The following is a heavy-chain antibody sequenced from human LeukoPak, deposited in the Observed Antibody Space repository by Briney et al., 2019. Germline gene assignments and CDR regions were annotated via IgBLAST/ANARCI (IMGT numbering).Heavy chain of an antibody. V-gene: IGHV1-69*11. D-gene: IGHD4-17*01. CDR3: ARDYTVTGFDY. CDR1: GGTFSSYA. J-gene: IGHJ4*02. Sequence: SVKVSRKASGGTFSSYAISWVRQAPGQGLEWMGRIIPILGTANYAQKFQGRVTITTDESTSTAYMELSSLRSEDTAVYYCARDYTVTGFDYWGQGTLVTVSS. CDR2: IIPILGTA.